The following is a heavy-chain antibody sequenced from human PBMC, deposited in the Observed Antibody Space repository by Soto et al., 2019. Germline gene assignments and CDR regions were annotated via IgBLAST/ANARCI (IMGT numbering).Heavy chain of an antibody. V-gene: IGHV3-23*01. CDR3: AKKRNYYDSSGYPAPFDY. J-gene: IGHJ4*02. Sequence: GGSLRLSCAASGFTFSSYAMSWVRQAPGKGLEWVSAISGSGGSTYYADSVKGRFTISRDNSKNTLYLQMNSLRAEDTAVYYCAKKRNYYDSSGYPAPFDYWGQGILVTVSS. CDR1: GFTFSSYA. CDR2: ISGSGGST. D-gene: IGHD3-22*01.